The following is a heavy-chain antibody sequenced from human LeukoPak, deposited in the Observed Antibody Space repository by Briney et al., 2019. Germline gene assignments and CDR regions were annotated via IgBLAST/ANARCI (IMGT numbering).Heavy chain of an antibody. J-gene: IGHJ6*02. CDR3: ARGRTLYGDYFYYYYGMDV. Sequence: SETLSLTCAVYGGSFSGYYWSWIRQPPGKGLEWIGGINHSGSTNYNPSLKSRVTISVDTSKNQFSLKLSSVTAADTAVYYCARGRTLYGDYFYYYYGMDVWGQGTTVTVSS. V-gene: IGHV4-34*01. CDR2: INHSGST. CDR1: GGSFSGYY. D-gene: IGHD4-17*01.